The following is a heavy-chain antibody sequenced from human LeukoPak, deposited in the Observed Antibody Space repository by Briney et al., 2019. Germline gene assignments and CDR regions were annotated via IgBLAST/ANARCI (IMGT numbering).Heavy chain of an antibody. Sequence: NPGGSLRLSCAASGFTFSNAWMSWVRQAPGKGLEWVGRIKSKTDGGTTDYAAPVKGRFTISRDDSKNTLYLQMNSLKTEDTAVYYCTTCIGEVDAFDIWGQGTMVTVSS. CDR3: TTCIGEVDAFDI. CDR1: GFTFSNAW. J-gene: IGHJ3*02. V-gene: IGHV3-15*01. D-gene: IGHD3-10*01. CDR2: IKSKTDGGTT.